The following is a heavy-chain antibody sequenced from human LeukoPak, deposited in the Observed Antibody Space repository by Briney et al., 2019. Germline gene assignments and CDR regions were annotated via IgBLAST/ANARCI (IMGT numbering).Heavy chain of an antibody. CDR2: ISYDGSNK. V-gene: IGHV3-30*18. D-gene: IGHD6-13*01. CDR3: AKDFRQSSSWYYFDY. J-gene: IGHJ4*02. Sequence: PGRSLRLSCAASGFTFSSYGMHWVRQAPGKGLEWVAVISYDGSNKYYADSVKGRFTISRDNSKNTLYLQMNSLRAEDTAVYYCAKDFRQSSSWYYFDYWGQGTLVTVSS. CDR1: GFTFSSYG.